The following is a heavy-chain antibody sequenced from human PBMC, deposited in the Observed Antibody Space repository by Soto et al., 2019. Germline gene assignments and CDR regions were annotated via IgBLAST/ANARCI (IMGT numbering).Heavy chain of an antibody. J-gene: IGHJ4*02. CDR2: ISGSGGST. CDR1: GFTFSSYA. Sequence: EVQLLESGGGLVQPGGSRRLSCAASGFTFSSYAMSWVRQAPGKGPEWVSAISGSGGSTYYVDSVKGRFTISRDNSKNMLYLQMNSLRVEDTAIYFCAKDFVFGDYVVYWGQGTLVTVSS. CDR3: AKDFVFGDYVVY. D-gene: IGHD3-10*01. V-gene: IGHV3-23*01.